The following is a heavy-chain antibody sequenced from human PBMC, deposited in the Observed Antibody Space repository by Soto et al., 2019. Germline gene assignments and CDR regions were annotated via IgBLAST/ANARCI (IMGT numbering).Heavy chain of an antibody. CDR3: ARGLYDSSGYYYVGDAFDI. CDR1: GGSISSGGYY. D-gene: IGHD3-22*01. J-gene: IGHJ3*02. Sequence: KASETLSLTCTVSGGSISSGGYYWSWIRQHPGKGLEWIGYIYYSGSTYYNPSLKSRVTISVDTSQNQFSLKLSSVTAADTAVYYCARGLYDSSGYYYVGDAFDIWGQGTMVTVSS. V-gene: IGHV4-31*02. CDR2: IYYSGST.